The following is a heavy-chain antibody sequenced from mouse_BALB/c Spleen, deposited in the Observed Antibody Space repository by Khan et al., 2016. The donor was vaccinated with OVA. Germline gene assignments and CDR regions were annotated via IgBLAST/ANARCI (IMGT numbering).Heavy chain of an antibody. V-gene: IGHV9-4*02. CDR2: INTHSGVP. D-gene: IGHD2-9*01. J-gene: IGHJ4*01. Sequence: QIQLVQSGPELKKPGETVRISCKASGYTFTTAGIQWVQKMPGKGLKWIGWINTHSGVPKYAEDFKGRFAFTLDISVSTAYLQITNLKNEDTATFICAEGGAAYYGNDEGVMEYWGQGTSVTVSS. CDR1: GYTFTTAG. CDR3: AEGGAAYYGNDEGVMEY.